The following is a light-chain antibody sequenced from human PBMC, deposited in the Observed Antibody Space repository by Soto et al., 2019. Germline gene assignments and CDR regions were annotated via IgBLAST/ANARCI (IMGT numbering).Light chain of an antibody. CDR3: QLAYIVPFT. CDR2: AAF. Sequence: DIQMTQSPSSVSASVGDRVTITCRASQGINSWLAWYQQKPGKAPKLLISAAFSLQSGVPSRFSGSGSGTDFTLTISSLQPEDFATYYCQLAYIVPFTFGLGTKVEIK. J-gene: IGKJ4*01. CDR1: QGINSW. V-gene: IGKV1D-12*01.